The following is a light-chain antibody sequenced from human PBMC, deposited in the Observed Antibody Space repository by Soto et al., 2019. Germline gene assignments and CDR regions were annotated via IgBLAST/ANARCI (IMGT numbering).Light chain of an antibody. V-gene: IGKV3-20*01. J-gene: IGKJ3*01. CDR2: GAS. CDR3: QQYGRSPFT. CDR1: QSVSSNY. Sequence: EIVMTQSPGTLSLSPGETATLSCRASQSVSSNYVAWFHQKPGQAPSLLIYGASSRATGVPDRFSASGSGTDFPLTISRLEPEDFAVYYCQQYGRSPFTFGPGTKVDIK.